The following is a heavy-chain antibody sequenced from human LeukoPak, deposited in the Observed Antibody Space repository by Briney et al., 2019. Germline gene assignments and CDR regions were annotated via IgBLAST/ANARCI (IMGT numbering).Heavy chain of an antibody. D-gene: IGHD6-19*01. V-gene: IGHV3-21*01. CDR3: ARDLRWGYGWFLAFDI. J-gene: IGHJ3*02. Sequence: PGGSLRLSCAASGFTFSSYSMNWVRQAPGKGLEWVSSISSSSSYIYYADSVKGRFTISRDNAKNSLYLQMNSLRAEDTAVYYCARDLRWGYGWFLAFDIWGQGTMVTVSS. CDR2: ISSSSSYI. CDR1: GFTFSSYS.